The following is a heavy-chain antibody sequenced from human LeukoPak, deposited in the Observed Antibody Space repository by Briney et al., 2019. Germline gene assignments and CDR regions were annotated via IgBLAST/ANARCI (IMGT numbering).Heavy chain of an antibody. D-gene: IGHD6-13*01. CDR2: IYYSGSP. CDR3: ARGYSSSWYPAY. J-gene: IGHJ4*02. CDR1: GGSISSYY. V-gene: IGHV4-59*01. Sequence: SETLSLTCTVSGGSISSYYWSWIRQPPGKGLEWVGYIYYSGSPNYNPSLKSRVTISVDTSKNQFSLKLSSVTAADTAVYYCARGYSSSWYPAYWGQGTLVTVSS.